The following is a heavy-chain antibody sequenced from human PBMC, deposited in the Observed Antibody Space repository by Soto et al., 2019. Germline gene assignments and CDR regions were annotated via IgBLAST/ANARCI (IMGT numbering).Heavy chain of an antibody. CDR2: IIPMFDTP. CDR1: GGTFNTYA. V-gene: IGHV1-69*01. D-gene: IGHD3-16*02. CDR3: TRSIGSGGVIGGFDY. Sequence: QVQLVQSETEVKKPGSAVKVSCKASGGTFNTYAMNWVRQAPGQGLEWMGGIIPMFDTPRYAQKFQGRVTITVDESTTTAYMELSSLRSDDTGVYYCTRSIGSGGVIGGFDYWGQGTLVTVSS. J-gene: IGHJ4*02.